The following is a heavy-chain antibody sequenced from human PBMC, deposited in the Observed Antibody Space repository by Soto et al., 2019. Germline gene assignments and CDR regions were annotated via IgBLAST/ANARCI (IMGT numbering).Heavy chain of an antibody. D-gene: IGHD3-22*01. CDR1: GGTFSSYA. J-gene: IGHJ5*02. V-gene: IGHV1-69*12. CDR3: ARDPHYYDSSEVSCP. Sequence: QVQLVQSGAEVKKPGSSVKVSCKAAGGTFSSYAIIWVRQAPGQGLEWMGGIIPIFGTANYAQKLQGRVTITADESTSTAYMELSSLRSEDTAVYYCARDPHYYDSSEVSCPWGQGTLVTVSS. CDR2: IIPIFGTA.